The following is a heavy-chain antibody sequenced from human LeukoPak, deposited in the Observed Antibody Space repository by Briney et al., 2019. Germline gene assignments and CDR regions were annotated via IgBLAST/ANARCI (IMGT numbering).Heavy chain of an antibody. V-gene: IGHV4-39*01. CDR1: GASITSSSYY. D-gene: IGHD3-16*02. Sequence: SETLSLTCTVSGASITSSSYYWGWIRQAPGKGLEWIGNMDYSGTTYYSPYLNSRVIISVDTSKNKFSLELKSVTAADTAVYYCARMVHNFDDIWGGYRSTGFDYWGQGALVTVSS. J-gene: IGHJ4*02. CDR3: ARMVHNFDDIWGGYRSTGFDY. CDR2: MDYSGTT.